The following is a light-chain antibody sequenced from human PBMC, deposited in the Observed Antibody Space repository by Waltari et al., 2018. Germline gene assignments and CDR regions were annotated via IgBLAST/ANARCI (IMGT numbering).Light chain of an antibody. Sequence: DIQMTQSPSTLSASVGDRVTITCRASQSISNWLAWYQQKSGKAPKLLIYKASSLESGVPSRFSGSGSGTEFTLTISSLQPDDFATYYCQQSSSYPWTFGQGTKVGIK. CDR1: QSISNW. CDR2: KAS. J-gene: IGKJ1*01. CDR3: QQSSSYPWT. V-gene: IGKV1-5*03.